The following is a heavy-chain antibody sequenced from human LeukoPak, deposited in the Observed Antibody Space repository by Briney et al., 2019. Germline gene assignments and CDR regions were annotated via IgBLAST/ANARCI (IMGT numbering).Heavy chain of an antibody. CDR2: ISNNGGYT. J-gene: IGHJ4*02. CDR3: AKQLGYCSDGSCYFPY. Sequence: GGSLRLSCAASGFTFSNYAMSWVRQAPGKGLEWVSAISNNGGYTYYADSVQGRFTISRDNSKSALCLQMNSLRAEDTAVYYCAKQLGYCSDGSCYFPYWGQGTLVTVSS. D-gene: IGHD2-15*01. CDR1: GFTFSNYA. V-gene: IGHV3-23*01.